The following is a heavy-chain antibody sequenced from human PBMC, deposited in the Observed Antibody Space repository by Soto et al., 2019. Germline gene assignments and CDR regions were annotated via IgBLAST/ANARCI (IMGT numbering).Heavy chain of an antibody. CDR2: INPSGGST. CDR3: ARGEVDYEVTLDY. Sequence: QVQLVQSGAEVKKPGASVKVSCKASGYTFTSYYMQCVRQAPGQGLEWMGIINPSGGSTSYGQKFQGRVTMTRDTSTSTGYMELSSLRSEDTAVYYCARGEVDYEVTLDYWGQGTLVTVSS. CDR1: GYTFTSYY. V-gene: IGHV1-46*03. D-gene: IGHD4-17*01. J-gene: IGHJ4*02.